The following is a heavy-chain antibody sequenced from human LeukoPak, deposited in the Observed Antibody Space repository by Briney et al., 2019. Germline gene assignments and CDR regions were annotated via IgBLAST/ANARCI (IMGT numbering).Heavy chain of an antibody. Sequence: VASVKVSCKASGYTFTGYYMHWVRQAPGQGLEWMGWINPNSGDTKYSQKFQGRVTMSRDTPISTAYMEVGSLRSDDTAVYYCATPAGRQLGVGYLDLWGRGTLVTVSS. CDR2: INPNSGDT. V-gene: IGHV1-2*02. CDR3: ATPAGRQLGVGYLDL. J-gene: IGHJ2*01. CDR1: GYTFTGYY. D-gene: IGHD2-2*01.